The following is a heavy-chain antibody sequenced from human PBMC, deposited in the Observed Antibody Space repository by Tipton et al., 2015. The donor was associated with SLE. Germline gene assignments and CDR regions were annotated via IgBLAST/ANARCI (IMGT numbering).Heavy chain of an antibody. J-gene: IGHJ5*02. CDR2: ISSSGSTI. D-gene: IGHD3-10*01. CDR3: TREEGMFDP. V-gene: IGHV3-48*03. Sequence: SLRLSCAASGFTFSSYEMNWVRQAPGKGLEWVSYISSSGSTIYYADSVKGRFTISRDNSKNTLYLQMNSLKTEDTAVYYCTREEGMFDPWGQGTLVTVSS. CDR1: GFTFSSYE.